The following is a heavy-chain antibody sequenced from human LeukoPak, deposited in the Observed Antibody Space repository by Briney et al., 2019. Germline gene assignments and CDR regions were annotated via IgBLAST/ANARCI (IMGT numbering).Heavy chain of an antibody. J-gene: IGHJ5*02. CDR3: ARAPKGATINWFDP. V-gene: IGHV1-69*04. CDR1: GGTFSSYA. CDR2: IIPIFGIA. Sequence: GASVKVSCKASGGTFSSYAISWVRQAPGQGLEWMGRIIPIFGIANYAQKFQGRATITADKSTSTAYMELSSLRSEDTAVYYCARAPKGATINWFDPWGQGTLVTVSS. D-gene: IGHD1-26*01.